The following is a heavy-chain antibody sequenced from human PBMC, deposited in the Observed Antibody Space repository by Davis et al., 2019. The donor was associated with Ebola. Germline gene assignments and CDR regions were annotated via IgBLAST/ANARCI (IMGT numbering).Heavy chain of an antibody. CDR2: INPSGGST. D-gene: IGHD3-10*01. Sequence: AASVKVSCKASGYTFTSYYMHWVRQAPGQGLEWMGIINPSGGSTSYAQKFQGRVTMTRDTSTSTVYMELSSLRSDDTAVYHCARGAVAGGYYYFGMDVWGQGTSVTVSS. CDR1: GYTFTSYY. CDR3: ARGAVAGGYYYFGMDV. J-gene: IGHJ6*02. V-gene: IGHV1-46*01.